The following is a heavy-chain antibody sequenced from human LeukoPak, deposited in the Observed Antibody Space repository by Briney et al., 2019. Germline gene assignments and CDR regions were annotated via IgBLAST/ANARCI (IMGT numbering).Heavy chain of an antibody. CDR2: IYYGGST. J-gene: IGHJ4*02. Sequence: SETLSLTCTVSGGSISSYDWSWIRQPPGKGLEWVGYIYYGGSTNYNPSLKSRVTISVDTSKNQFSLKLSSVTAADTAVYYCARHSGYGGKRYYFNYWGQGTLVTVSS. D-gene: IGHD4-23*01. CDR1: GGSISSYD. CDR3: ARHSGYGGKRYYFNY. V-gene: IGHV4-59*08.